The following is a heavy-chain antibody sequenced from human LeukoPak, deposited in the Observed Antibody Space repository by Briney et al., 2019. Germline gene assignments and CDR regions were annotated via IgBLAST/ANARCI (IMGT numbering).Heavy chain of an antibody. J-gene: IGHJ4*02. Sequence: GGSLRLSCAASGFTVSSNYMSWVRQAAGKGLEWVSDINSGGSTYYADSVKGRFTASRDNTKNTWSLEMNSLRAEDTAVYYCVVGGSPGYWGQGTLVTVSS. CDR2: INSGGST. CDR3: VVGGSPGY. CDR1: GFTVSSNY. D-gene: IGHD2-15*01. V-gene: IGHV3-53*01.